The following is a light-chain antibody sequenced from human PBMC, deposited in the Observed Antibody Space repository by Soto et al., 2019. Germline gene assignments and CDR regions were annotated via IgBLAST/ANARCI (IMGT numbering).Light chain of an antibody. CDR1: SSDVGGYNY. CDR3: SSFTSSSTQV. J-gene: IGLJ1*01. CDR2: EVS. Sequence: QSVLTQPASVSGSPGQSITISCTGTSSDVGGYNYVSWYQQHPGKVPKLMIYEVSNRPSGVVNRFSGSKSGNTASLTISGLQAEDEADYYCSSFTSSSTQVFGNGTKLTVL. V-gene: IGLV2-14*01.